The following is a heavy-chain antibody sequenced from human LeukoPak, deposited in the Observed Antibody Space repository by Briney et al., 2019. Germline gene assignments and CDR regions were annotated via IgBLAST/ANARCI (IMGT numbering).Heavy chain of an antibody. CDR3: ARGSSRFRY. D-gene: IGHD6-13*01. V-gene: IGHV4-34*01. J-gene: IGHJ4*02. CDR1: GGSFSGYY. Sequence: SETLSLACAVYGGSFSGYYWSWIRQPPGEGLEWIGEINHSGSTNYNPSLKSRVTISVDTSKNQFSLKLSSVTAADTAVYYCARGSSRFRYWGQGTLVTVSS. CDR2: INHSGST.